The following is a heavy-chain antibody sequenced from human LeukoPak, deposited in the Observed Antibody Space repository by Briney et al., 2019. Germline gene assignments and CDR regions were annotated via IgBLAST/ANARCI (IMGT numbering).Heavy chain of an antibody. V-gene: IGHV1-18*01. J-gene: IGHJ4*02. CDR1: GGTFSSYA. CDR2: ISAYNGNT. Sequence: ASVKVSCKASGGTFSSYAISWVRQAPGQGLEWMGWISAYNGNTNYAQKLQGRVTMTTDTSTSTAYMELRSLRSDDTAVYYCARTNSSGWPAYWGQGTLVTVSS. D-gene: IGHD6-19*01. CDR3: ARTNSSGWPAY.